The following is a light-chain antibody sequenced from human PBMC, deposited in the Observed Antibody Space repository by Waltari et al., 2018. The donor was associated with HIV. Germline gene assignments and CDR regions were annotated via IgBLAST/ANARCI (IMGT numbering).Light chain of an antibody. V-gene: IGKV3-15*01. CDR1: QSVSSN. Sequence: IVLTQSPATLSVSPGERATLTCRASQSVSSNLPWYQQKPAQAPRLLSLGASTRATGIPARFSGSGSATEFTLTISSLQSEDFAVYYCQQRSTWPPAPTFGGGTKVEIK. CDR3: QQRSTWPPAPT. J-gene: IGKJ4*01. CDR2: GAS.